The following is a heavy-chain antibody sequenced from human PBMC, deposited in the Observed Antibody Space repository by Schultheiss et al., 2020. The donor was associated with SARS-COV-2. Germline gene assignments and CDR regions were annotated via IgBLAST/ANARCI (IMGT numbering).Heavy chain of an antibody. CDR3: ARHTPYYYDSSGYLGLNWFDP. CDR2: INHSGST. J-gene: IGHJ5*02. Sequence: SETLSLTCAVYGGSFSGYYWSWIRQPPGKGLEWIGEINHSGSTNYNPSLKSRVTISVDTSKNQFSLKLSSVTAADTAVYYCARHTPYYYDSSGYLGLNWFDPWGQGTLVTVSS. CDR1: GGSFSGYY. D-gene: IGHD3-22*01. V-gene: IGHV4-34*01.